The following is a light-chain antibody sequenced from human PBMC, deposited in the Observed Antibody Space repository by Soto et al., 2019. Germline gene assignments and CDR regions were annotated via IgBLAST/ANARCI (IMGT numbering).Light chain of an antibody. J-gene: IGKJ5*01. CDR1: RSVTNNY. CDR3: QRHGSSPIT. Sequence: EIVLTQSPGTLSLSPGERATLSCRASRSVTNNYLAWHQQKPGQTPRLLIYGASSRATGIPDRFSGSGSGTDFTLTISRLEPEDFAVYYCQRHGSSPITFGQGTRLEIK. CDR2: GAS. V-gene: IGKV3-20*01.